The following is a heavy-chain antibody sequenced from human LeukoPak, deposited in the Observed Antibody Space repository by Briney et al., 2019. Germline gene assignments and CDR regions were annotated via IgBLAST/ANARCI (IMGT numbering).Heavy chain of an antibody. J-gene: IGHJ6*02. CDR3: ARVLSRQWPRQYYYYGMDV. D-gene: IGHD6-19*01. CDR1: GGSFSGCF. V-gene: IGHV4-34*01. Sequence: SETLSLTCAVYGGSFSGCFWSWIRHPPGKGLEWIGEINHSGSTNYNPSLKSRVTISVDTSKNQFSLKLSSVTAADTAVYYCARVLSRQWPRQYYYYGMDVWGQGTTVTVSS. CDR2: INHSGST.